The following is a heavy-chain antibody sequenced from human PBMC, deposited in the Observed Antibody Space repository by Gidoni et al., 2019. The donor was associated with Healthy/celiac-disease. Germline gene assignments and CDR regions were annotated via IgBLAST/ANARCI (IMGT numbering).Heavy chain of an antibody. CDR1: VFAFCNYA. J-gene: IGHJ3*02. CDR2: ISGSGGST. Sequence: EVQLLESGGGLVQPGGSLRLSCAATVFAFCNYALSRVRQAPGKGRGGGSGISGSGGSTYYADSVKGWFTISRDNSKNTLYLQMNSLRAEDTAVYYWAKDPNYYDSSGYFVGVNAFDIWGQGTMVTVSS. D-gene: IGHD3-22*01. V-gene: IGHV3-23*01. CDR3: AKDPNYYDSSGYFVGVNAFDI.